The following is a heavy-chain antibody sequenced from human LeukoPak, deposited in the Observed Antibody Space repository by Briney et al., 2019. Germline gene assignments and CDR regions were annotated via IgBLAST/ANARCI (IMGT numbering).Heavy chain of an antibody. D-gene: IGHD2-2*01. CDR3: ARQRRYCSSTSCYAFDY. CDR1: GGSISSSSYY. V-gene: IGHV4-39*01. Sequence: SSETLSLTCTVSGGSISSSSYYWGWIRQPPGKGLEWIGSIYYSGSTYYNPSLKSRGTISVDTSKNQFSLKLSSVTAADTAVYYCARQRRYCSSTSCYAFDYWGQGTLVTVSS. J-gene: IGHJ4*02. CDR2: IYYSGST.